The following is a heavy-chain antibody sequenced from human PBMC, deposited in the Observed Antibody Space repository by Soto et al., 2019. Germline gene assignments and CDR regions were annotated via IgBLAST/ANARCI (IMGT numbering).Heavy chain of an antibody. Sequence: PGGSLRLSCAASGFTFSSYAMSWVRQAPGKGLEWVSAISGSGGSTYYADSVKGRFTISRDNSKNTLYLQMNSLRAEDTAVYYCARDCGNSSPLEHGMDVWGQGTTVTVSS. V-gene: IGHV3-23*01. CDR3: ARDCGNSSPLEHGMDV. CDR1: GFTFSSYA. CDR2: ISGSGGST. D-gene: IGHD2-21*01. J-gene: IGHJ6*02.